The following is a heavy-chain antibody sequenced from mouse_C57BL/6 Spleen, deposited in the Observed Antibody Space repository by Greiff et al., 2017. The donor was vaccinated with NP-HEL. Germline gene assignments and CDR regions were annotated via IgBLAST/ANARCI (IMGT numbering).Heavy chain of an antibody. D-gene: IGHD1-1*01. CDR3: ARDATVVATRYFDY. Sequence: EVQLQQSGPGLVKPSQSLSLTCSVTGYSITSGYYWNWIRQFPGNKLEWMGYISYDGSNNYNPSLKNRISITRDTSKNQFFLKLNSVTTEDTATYYCARDATVVATRYFDYWGQGTTLTVSS. J-gene: IGHJ2*01. CDR1: GYSITSGYY. V-gene: IGHV3-6*01. CDR2: ISYDGSN.